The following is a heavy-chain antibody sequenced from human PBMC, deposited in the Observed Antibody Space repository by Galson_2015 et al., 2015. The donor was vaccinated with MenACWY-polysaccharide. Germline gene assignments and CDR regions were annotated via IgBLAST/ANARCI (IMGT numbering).Heavy chain of an antibody. CDR2: SGSGGGL. CDR3: AKVCPRSSWTMGLDY. D-gene: IGHD6-13*01. V-gene: IGHV3-23*01. Sequence: SLRLSCAASGFSFSAYGMSWVRQAPGRGLEWVSGSGSGGGLYYADSVKGRFTVSRDNSKNTLYLQMNNLRAEDTAVYYCAKVCPRSSWTMGLDYWGQGTLVTVSS. J-gene: IGHJ4*02. CDR1: GFSFSAYG.